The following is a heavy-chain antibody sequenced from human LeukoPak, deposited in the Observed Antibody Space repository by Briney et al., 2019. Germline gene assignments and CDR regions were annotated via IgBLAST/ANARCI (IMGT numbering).Heavy chain of an antibody. CDR1: GFTFINAW. V-gene: IGHV3-15*01. CDR2: IKAKAHGGTI. J-gene: IGHJ4*02. D-gene: IGHD1-26*01. CDR3: TTDGVGVEGATYDN. Sequence: GGSLRLSCAASGFTFINAWMAWVRQAPGKGLEWVGRIKAKAHGGTIEYAAPVKGRFTISRDDSKNTLYLQMNSLKTEDTAVYYCTTDGVGVEGATYDNWGQGTLVTVSS.